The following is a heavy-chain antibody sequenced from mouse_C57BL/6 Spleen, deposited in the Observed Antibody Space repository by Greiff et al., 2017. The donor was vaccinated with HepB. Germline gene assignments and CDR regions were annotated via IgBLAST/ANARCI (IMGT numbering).Heavy chain of an antibody. D-gene: IGHD3-2*02. CDR3: ARGGQLRPFDY. J-gene: IGHJ2*01. CDR1: GYTFTDYY. V-gene: IGHV1-26*01. Sequence: VQLQQSGPELVKPGASVKISCKASGYTFTDYYMNWVKQSHGKSLEWIGDINPNNGGTSYNQKFKGKATLTVDKSSSTAYMELRSLTSEDSAVYYCARGGQLRPFDYWGQGTTLTVSS. CDR2: INPNNGGT.